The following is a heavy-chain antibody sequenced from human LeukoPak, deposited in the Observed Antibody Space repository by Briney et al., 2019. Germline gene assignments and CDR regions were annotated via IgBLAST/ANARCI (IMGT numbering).Heavy chain of an antibody. J-gene: IGHJ5*01. CDR1: GFTFSSYA. CDR2: ISGSGGST. D-gene: IGHD6-13*01. V-gene: IGHV3-23*01. Sequence: GGSLRLSCAASGFTFSSYAMSWVRQAPGKGLEWVSAISGSGGSTYYADSVKGRFTISRDNSKNTLYLQMNSLRAEDTAVYYCAKDRLAAAGKVLWFDSWGQGALVTVSS. CDR3: AKDRLAAAGKVLWFDS.